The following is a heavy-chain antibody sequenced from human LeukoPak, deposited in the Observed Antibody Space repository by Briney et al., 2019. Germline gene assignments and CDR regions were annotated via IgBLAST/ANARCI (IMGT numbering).Heavy chain of an antibody. V-gene: IGHV4-59*08. J-gene: IGHJ4*02. CDR1: GGSISSYY. CDR3: ARLFDS. CDR2: IYYSGST. Sequence: ASETLSLTCTVSGGSISSYYWSWIRQPPGKGLEWIGYIYYSGSTNYNPSLKSRVTISVDTSKNQFSLRLSSVTAADTALYYCARLFDSWGQGIQVTVSS.